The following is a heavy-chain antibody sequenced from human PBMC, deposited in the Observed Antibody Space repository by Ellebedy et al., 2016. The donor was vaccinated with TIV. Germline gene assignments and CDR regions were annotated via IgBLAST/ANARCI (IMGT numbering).Heavy chain of an antibody. CDR3: ARDAPKRVRGVVYNWFDP. V-gene: IGHV4-39*02. Sequence: SETLSLXXTVSGGSISSSSYYWGWIRQPPGKGLEWIGSIYYSGSTYYNPSLKSRVTISVDTSKNQFSLKLSSVTAADTAVYYCARDAPKRVRGVVYNWFDPWGQGTLVTVSS. D-gene: IGHD3-10*01. CDR1: GGSISSSSYY. J-gene: IGHJ5*02. CDR2: IYYSGST.